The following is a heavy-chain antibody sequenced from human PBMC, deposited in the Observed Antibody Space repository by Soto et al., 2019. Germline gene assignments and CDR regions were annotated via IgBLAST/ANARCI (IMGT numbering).Heavy chain of an antibody. CDR3: AKDLQLELRPGYFQH. CDR1: GFTFSSYA. V-gene: IGHV3-23*01. Sequence: GGSLRLSCAASGFTFSSYAMSWVRQAPGKGLEWVSAISGSGGSTYYADSVKGRFTISRDNSKNTLYLQMNSLRAEDTAVYYCAKDLQLELRPGYFQHWGQGTLVTAPQ. J-gene: IGHJ1*01. D-gene: IGHD1-7*01. CDR2: ISGSGGST.